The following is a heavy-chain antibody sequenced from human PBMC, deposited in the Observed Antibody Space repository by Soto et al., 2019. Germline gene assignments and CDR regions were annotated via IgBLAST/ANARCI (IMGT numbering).Heavy chain of an antibody. CDR3: AKDMKQTPDDAFDI. Sequence: PGGSLRLSCAASGFTFDNYAMHWVRQAPGKGLEWVSRISWNSGTIDYADSVKGRFTISRDNAKNSLYLQMNGLRAEDTALYYCAKDMKQTPDDAFDIWGQGXMVTVSS. J-gene: IGHJ3*02. V-gene: IGHV3-9*01. CDR2: ISWNSGTI. CDR1: GFTFDNYA.